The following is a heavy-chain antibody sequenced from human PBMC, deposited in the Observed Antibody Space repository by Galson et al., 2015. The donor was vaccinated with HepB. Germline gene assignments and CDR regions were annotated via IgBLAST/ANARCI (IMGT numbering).Heavy chain of an antibody. CDR2: IKQDGSEK. J-gene: IGHJ3*02. CDR1: GFTFSSYW. Sequence: SLRLSCAASGFTFSSYWMSWVRQAPGKGLEWVANIKQDGSEKYYVDSVKGRFTISRDNAKNSLYLQMNSLRAEDTAVYYCARGILTTVTTDDAFDIWGQGTMVTVSS. D-gene: IGHD4-17*01. V-gene: IGHV3-7*03. CDR3: ARGILTTVTTDDAFDI.